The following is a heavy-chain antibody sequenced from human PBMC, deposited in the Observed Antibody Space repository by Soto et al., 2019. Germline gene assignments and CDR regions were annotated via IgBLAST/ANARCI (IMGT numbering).Heavy chain of an antibody. V-gene: IGHV4-30-4*01. J-gene: IGHJ4*02. D-gene: IGHD2-15*01. CDR2: IYYSGST. Sequence: TLSLTCTVSGGSISNDNYYWSWIRQSPGKGLEWIAYIYYSGSTYYNPSLKSRLTISVDPSKNQFSLKLSSVTAADTAVYYCAREGVVAATYFDYWGQGTLVTVSS. CDR3: AREGVVAATYFDY. CDR1: GGSISNDNYY.